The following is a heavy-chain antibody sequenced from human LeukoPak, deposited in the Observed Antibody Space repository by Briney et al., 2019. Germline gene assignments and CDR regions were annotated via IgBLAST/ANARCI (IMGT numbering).Heavy chain of an antibody. CDR2: IHGGGST. CDR1: GFTVSNKY. CDR3: AKDRWTVGATFDY. V-gene: IGHV3-53*01. D-gene: IGHD1-26*01. Sequence: GGSLRLSCAASGFTVSNKYMSWVRQAPGKGLEWVSFIHGGGSTYYADSVKGRFTISRDNSKNTLYLQMNSLRAEDTAVYYCAKDRWTVGATFDYWGQGTLVTVSS. J-gene: IGHJ4*02.